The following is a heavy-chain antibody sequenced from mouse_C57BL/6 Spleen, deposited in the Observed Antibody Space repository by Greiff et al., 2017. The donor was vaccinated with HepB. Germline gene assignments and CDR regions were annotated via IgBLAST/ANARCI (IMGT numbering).Heavy chain of an antibody. CDR1: GFTFSNYW. J-gene: IGHJ2*01. CDR3: TGELGRGYYFDY. V-gene: IGHV6-3*01. Sequence: DVQLQESGGGLVQPGGSMKLSCVASGFTFSNYWMNWVRQSPEKGLEWVAQIRLKSDNYATHYAESVKGRFTISRDDSKSSVYLQMNNLRAEDTGIDYCTGELGRGYYFDYWGQGTTLTVSS. D-gene: IGHD4-1*01. CDR2: IRLKSDNYAT.